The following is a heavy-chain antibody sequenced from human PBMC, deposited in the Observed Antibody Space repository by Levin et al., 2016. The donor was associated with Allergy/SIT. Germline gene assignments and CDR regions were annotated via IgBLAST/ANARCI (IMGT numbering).Heavy chain of an antibody. D-gene: IGHD6-6*01. CDR3: ARGRAYSSASFYFDY. CDR2: IYPGDSDT. J-gene: IGHJ4*02. Sequence: VRQAPGKGLEWMGIIYPGDSDTTYSPSFQGQVSISADKSITTAYLQWSSLKASDTAMYYCARGRAYSSASFYFDYWGQGTLVTVSS. V-gene: IGHV5-51*01.